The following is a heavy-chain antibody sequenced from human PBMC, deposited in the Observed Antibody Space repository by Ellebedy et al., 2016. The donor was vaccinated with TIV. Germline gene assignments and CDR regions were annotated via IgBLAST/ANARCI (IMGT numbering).Heavy chain of an antibody. CDR2: ISADGGTT. CDR3: EKDSGWKHEF. CDR1: GFALSRTG. J-gene: IGHJ4*02. Sequence: GESLKISCQASGFALSRTGMSCVRQAPGQGLEWVSGISADGGTTYYADSVEGRFTISRDNSKNTLYLQMNSMRVEDTALYYCEKDSGWKHEFWGQGTLVTISS. D-gene: IGHD3-10*01. V-gene: IGHV3-23*01.